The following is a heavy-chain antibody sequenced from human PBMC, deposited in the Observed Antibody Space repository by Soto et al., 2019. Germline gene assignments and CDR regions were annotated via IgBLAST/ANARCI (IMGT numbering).Heavy chain of an antibody. CDR3: ARDHPQQLVLVSGDWFDP. V-gene: IGHV1-69*13. Sequence: GASVKVSCKASGGTFSSYAISWVRQAPGQGLEWMGGIIPIFGTANYAQKFQGRVTITADESTSTAYMELRSLRSDDTAVYYCARDHPQQLVLVSGDWFDPWGQGTLVTVSP. CDR2: IIPIFGTA. D-gene: IGHD6-13*01. CDR1: GGTFSSYA. J-gene: IGHJ5*02.